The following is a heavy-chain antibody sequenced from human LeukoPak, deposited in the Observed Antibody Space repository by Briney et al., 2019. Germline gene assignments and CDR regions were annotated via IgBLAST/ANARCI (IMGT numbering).Heavy chain of an antibody. CDR1: GFTFSSYW. CDR3: ARAPMPNYYYYYMDV. Sequence: GSLRLSCAASGFTFSSYWMSWVRQAPGKGLEWVANIKQDGSEKYYVDSVKGRFTISRDNAKNSLYLQMNSLRAEDTAVYYCARAPMPNYYYYYMDVWGKGTTVTVSS. V-gene: IGHV3-7*01. J-gene: IGHJ6*03. D-gene: IGHD2-2*01. CDR2: IKQDGSEK.